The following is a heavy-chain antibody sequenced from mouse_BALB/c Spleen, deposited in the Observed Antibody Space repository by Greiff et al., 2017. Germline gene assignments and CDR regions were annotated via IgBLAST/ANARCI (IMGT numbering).Heavy chain of an antibody. D-gene: IGHD2-4*01. CDR3: ARSTMITYFDV. V-gene: IGHV1-66*01. J-gene: IGHJ1*01. CDR1: GYSFTSYY. Sequence: VQLQQSGPELVKPGASVKISCKASGYSFTSYYIHWVKQRPGQGLEWIGWIFPGSGNTKYNEKFKGKATLTADTSSSTAYMQLSSLTSEDSAVYFCARSTMITYFDVWGAGTTVTVSS. CDR2: IFPGSGNT.